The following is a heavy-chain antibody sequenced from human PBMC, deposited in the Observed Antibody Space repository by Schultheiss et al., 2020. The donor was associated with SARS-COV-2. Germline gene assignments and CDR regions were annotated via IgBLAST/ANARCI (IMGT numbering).Heavy chain of an antibody. J-gene: IGHJ5*02. CDR3: ARIDWLGVGWSWFDP. Sequence: SGPTLVKPTETLTLTCTVSGFSLSNARMGVSWIRQPPGKALEWLAHIFSNDEKSYSTSLKSRLTISKDTSKNQVVLTMTNMDPVDTATYYCARIDWLGVGWSWFDPWGQGTLVTVSS. V-gene: IGHV2-26*01. CDR1: GFSLSNARMG. D-gene: IGHD3-16*01. CDR2: IFSNDEK.